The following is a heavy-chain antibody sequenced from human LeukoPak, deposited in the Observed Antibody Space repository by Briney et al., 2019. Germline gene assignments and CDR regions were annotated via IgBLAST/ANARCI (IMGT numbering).Heavy chain of an antibody. CDR1: GGSLSGYY. V-gene: IGHV4-34*01. D-gene: IGHD1-14*01. CDR2: INHSGST. Sequence: SQTLSLTCAVYGGSLSGYYCSWIRQHPGKGLEWIGEINHSGSTNYNPSLKSRVTISVDTSKNQFSLKLSSVTAADSAVYYCARGFTRRFDPWGEGTLVTVSS. J-gene: IGHJ5*02. CDR3: ARGFTRRFDP.